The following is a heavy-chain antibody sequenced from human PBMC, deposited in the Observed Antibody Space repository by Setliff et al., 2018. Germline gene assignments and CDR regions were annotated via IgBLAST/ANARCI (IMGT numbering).Heavy chain of an antibody. Sequence: ASVKVSCKASGYTFTGYYMYWVRQAPGQGLEWMGRINPSSGATIYAQKFQGRVTMTSDTSISTAYMELGRLRSDDTAVYFCARRPYDSSGYFNYWGQGTLVTVSS. D-gene: IGHD3-22*01. CDR2: INPSSGAT. V-gene: IGHV1-2*06. CDR3: ARRPYDSSGYFNY. CDR1: GYTFTGYY. J-gene: IGHJ4*02.